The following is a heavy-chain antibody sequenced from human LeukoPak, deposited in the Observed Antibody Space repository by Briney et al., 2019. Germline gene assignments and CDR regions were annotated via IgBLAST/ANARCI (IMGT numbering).Heavy chain of an antibody. V-gene: IGHV4-59*01. J-gene: IGHJ6*02. CDR1: GGSISSYY. CDR2: IYYSGST. Sequence: PSETLSLTCTVSGGSISSYYWSWIRQPPGKGLEWIGYIYYSGSTNYNPSLKSRVTISVATSKNQFSLKLSSVTAADTAVYFCARDQYCRSTSCSCGMDVWGQGTTVTASS. D-gene: IGHD2-2*01. CDR3: ARDQYCRSTSCSCGMDV.